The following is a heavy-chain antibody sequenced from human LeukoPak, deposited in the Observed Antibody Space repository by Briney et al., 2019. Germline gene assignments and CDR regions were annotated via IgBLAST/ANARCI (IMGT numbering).Heavy chain of an antibody. D-gene: IGHD2-15*01. J-gene: IGHJ4*02. V-gene: IGHV4-4*07. CDR3: ARNPYCSGGSCLSYFDY. CDR2: IYTSGST. CDR1: GGSISSYY. Sequence: SETLSLTCTVSGGSISSYYWSWIRQPAGKGLEWIGRIYTSGSTNYNPSLKSRVTMSVDTSKNQFSLKLSSVTAADTAVYYCARNPYCSGGSCLSYFDYWGQGTLVTVSS.